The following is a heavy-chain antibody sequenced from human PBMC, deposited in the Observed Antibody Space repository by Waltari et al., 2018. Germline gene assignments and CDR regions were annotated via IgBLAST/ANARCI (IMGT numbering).Heavy chain of an antibody. CDR2: ISSSSSYI. D-gene: IGHD3-22*01. V-gene: IGHV3-21*01. CDR3: AREDSSGYLDY. J-gene: IGHJ4*02. Sequence: EVQLVESGGGLVKPGGYLRLSCAASGFTFGSYSMNWARQAPGKGLEWVSYISSSSSYIYYADSVKGRFTISRDNAKNSLYLQMNSLRAEDTAVYYCAREDSSGYLDYWGQGTLVTVSS. CDR1: GFTFGSYS.